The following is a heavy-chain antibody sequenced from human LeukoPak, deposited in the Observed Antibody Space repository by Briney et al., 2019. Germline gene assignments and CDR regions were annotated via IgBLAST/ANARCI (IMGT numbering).Heavy chain of an antibody. CDR1: GYTFTSYY. CDR2: INPSGGTT. D-gene: IGHD3-22*01. Sequence: ASVKVSCKASGYTFTSYYIHWVRQAPGQGLEWMGVINPSGGTTRYVQKFQGRITMTRDMSTSTVYMELSSLRSEDTAVYYCARDRLHKYHLPSSGYYGVPDYWGQGTLVAVSS. CDR3: ARDRLHKYHLPSSGYYGVPDY. V-gene: IGHV1-46*01. J-gene: IGHJ4*02.